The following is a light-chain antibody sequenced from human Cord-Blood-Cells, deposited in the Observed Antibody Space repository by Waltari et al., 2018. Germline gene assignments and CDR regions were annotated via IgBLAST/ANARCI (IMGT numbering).Light chain of an antibody. CDR2: GAS. J-gene: IGKJ5*01. CDR3: QQYGSSPIT. Sequence: ELVLPQSPGTLSLSPGERATLSCRASQRVSSSYLAWDQQQPGQAPRLLISGASSRATGIPGRFSGGGSGTDFTLTISRLEPEDFAVYYCQQYGSSPITFGQGTRLEIK. CDR1: QRVSSSY. V-gene: IGKV3-20*01.